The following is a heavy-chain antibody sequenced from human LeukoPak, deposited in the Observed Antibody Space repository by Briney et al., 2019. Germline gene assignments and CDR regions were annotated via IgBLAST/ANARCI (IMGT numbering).Heavy chain of an antibody. V-gene: IGHV4-39*01. CDR1: GGSISSSSYY. CDR3: ARRTPPYYYGMDV. Sequence: PSETLSLTCSVSGGSISSSSYYWGWIRQAPGKGLEWIGSIYYSGSTYYNPSLKSRVTISVDTSKNQFSVKLSSVTAADTAVYFCARRTPPYYYGMDVWGQGTTVTVSS. CDR2: IYYSGST. D-gene: IGHD2-15*01. J-gene: IGHJ6*02.